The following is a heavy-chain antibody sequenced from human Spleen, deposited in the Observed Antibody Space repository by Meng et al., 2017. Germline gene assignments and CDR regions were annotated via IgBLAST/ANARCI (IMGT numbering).Heavy chain of an antibody. V-gene: IGHV1-2*06. CDR1: GYTFTGFY. J-gene: IGHJ4*02. CDR3: AILVDATERDY. Sequence: ASVKVSCKAPGYTFTGFYIHWVRQAPGQGLEWMGRINPYSGGTNYAQKFQGRVTMTRDTSISTAYMELSRLRSDDTAVYYCAILVDATERDYWGQGTLVTVSS. CDR2: INPYSGGT. D-gene: IGHD2-2*01.